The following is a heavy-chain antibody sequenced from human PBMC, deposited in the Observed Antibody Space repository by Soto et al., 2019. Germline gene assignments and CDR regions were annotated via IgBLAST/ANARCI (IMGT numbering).Heavy chain of an antibody. CDR2: IYYSGST. CDR1: GGSISSYY. CDR3: ASFGTGTTGY. J-gene: IGHJ4*02. Sequence: SETLSLTCTVSGGSISSYYWSWIRQPPGKGLEWIGYIYYSGSTNYNPSLKSRVTISVDTSKNQFSLKLSSVTAADTAVYYCASFGTGTTGYWGQGTLVTVSS. D-gene: IGHD1-1*01. V-gene: IGHV4-59*01.